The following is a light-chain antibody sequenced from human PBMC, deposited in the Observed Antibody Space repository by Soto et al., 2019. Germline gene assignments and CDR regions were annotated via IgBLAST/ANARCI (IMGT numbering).Light chain of an antibody. CDR3: GTWDGSLSAGV. CDR1: SSNIGSNY. CDR2: ASN. J-gene: IGLJ7*01. V-gene: IGLV1-51*02. Sequence: QSVLTQPPSVSAAPGQKVTISCSGSSSNIGSNYVSWYQQLPGTAPKLLIYASNKRPSGIPDRFSGSTSGTSATLGITGLQAGDEADYYCGTWDGSLSAGVFGGGTQLTVL.